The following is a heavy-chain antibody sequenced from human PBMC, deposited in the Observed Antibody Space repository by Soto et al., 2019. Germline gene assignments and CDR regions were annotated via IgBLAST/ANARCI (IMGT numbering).Heavy chain of an antibody. Sequence: QVQLVESGGGVVQPGRSLRLSCAASGFPFSSYGMHWVRQAPGKGLEWVAHISYDGSNKHYTDSVKGRFTISRNNSKNKLYLQMSSLRAEDTAVYYCAGGQYHVDYCGQGTRVSVSS. J-gene: IGHJ4*02. D-gene: IGHD2-2*01. CDR3: AGGQYHVDY. CDR2: ISYDGSNK. CDR1: GFPFSSYG. V-gene: IGHV3-30*03.